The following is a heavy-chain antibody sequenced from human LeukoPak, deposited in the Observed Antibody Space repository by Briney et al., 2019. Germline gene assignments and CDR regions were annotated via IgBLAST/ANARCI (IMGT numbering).Heavy chain of an antibody. J-gene: IGHJ6*03. CDR3: ARAGGDYNYYYTDV. CDR2: INPNSGGT. Sequence: ASVKVSCKASGYTFTGYYMHWVRQAPGQGLEWMGWINPNSGGTNYAQKFQGRVTMTRDTSISTAYMELSRLRSDDTAVYYCARAGGDYNYYYTDVWGKGTTVTISS. CDR1: GYTFTGYY. D-gene: IGHD4-17*01. V-gene: IGHV1-2*02.